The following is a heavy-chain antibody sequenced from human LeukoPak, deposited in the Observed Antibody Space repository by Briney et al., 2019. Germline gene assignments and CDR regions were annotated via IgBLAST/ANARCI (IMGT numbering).Heavy chain of an antibody. CDR1: GFTFSSYS. CDR2: IPYDGSNK. J-gene: IGHJ4*02. Sequence: GGSLRLSCAASGFTFSSYSMNWVRQAPGKGLEWVAVIPYDGSNKYYADSVKGRFTISRDNSKNTLYLQMNSLRAEDTAVYYCARTVAGYFDYWGQGTLVTVSS. V-gene: IGHV3-30*03. CDR3: ARTVAGYFDY. D-gene: IGHD6-19*01.